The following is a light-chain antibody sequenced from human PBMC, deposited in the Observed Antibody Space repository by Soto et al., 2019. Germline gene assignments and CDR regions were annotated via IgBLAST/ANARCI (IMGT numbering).Light chain of an antibody. Sequence: DIQMTQSPSSLSASVGSRVTITCRASQGISNFVAWYRQQPGKVPKVLIYAASTLQSGVPSRFTGSGSGTDFTLTINSLQPEDVATYYCQYYITAPLTFGGGTRVEI. V-gene: IGKV1-27*01. J-gene: IGKJ4*01. CDR2: AAS. CDR3: QYYITAPLT. CDR1: QGISNF.